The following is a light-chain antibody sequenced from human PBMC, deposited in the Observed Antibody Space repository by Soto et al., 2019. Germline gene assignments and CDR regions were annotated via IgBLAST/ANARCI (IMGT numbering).Light chain of an antibody. CDR3: QPYNSYWT. CDR1: QSISSW. Sequence: DIQKTQSPSTLSASLGDRVTITCRASQSISSWLAWYQQKPGKAPKLLIYKASSLESGVPSRFSGSGSGTEFTLTISSLQPDDFATYYCQPYNSYWTFGQGTKVDIK. CDR2: KAS. V-gene: IGKV1-5*03. J-gene: IGKJ1*01.